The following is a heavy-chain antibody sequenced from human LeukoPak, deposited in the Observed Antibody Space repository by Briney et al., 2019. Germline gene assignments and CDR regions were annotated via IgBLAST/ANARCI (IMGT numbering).Heavy chain of an antibody. J-gene: IGHJ6*02. CDR1: GFTFSSYA. Sequence: PGRSLRLSCAASGFTFSSYAMHWVRQAPGKGLEWVAVISYDGSNKYYADSVKGRFTISRDNSKNTLYLQMNSLRAEDTAVYYCARAQYRRDGMDVWAKGPRSPSP. D-gene: IGHD2/OR15-2a*01. CDR3: ARAQYRRDGMDV. CDR2: ISYDGSNK. V-gene: IGHV3-30*04.